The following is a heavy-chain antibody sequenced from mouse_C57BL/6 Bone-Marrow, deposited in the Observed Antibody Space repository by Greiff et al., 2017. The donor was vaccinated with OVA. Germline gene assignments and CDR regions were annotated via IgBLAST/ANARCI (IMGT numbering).Heavy chain of an antibody. D-gene: IGHD2-4*01. CDR3: ARRRAFDYDYDGDYAMDY. J-gene: IGHJ4*01. CDR1: GYTFTSYW. V-gene: IGHV1-72*01. Sequence: QVQLQQPGAELVKPGASVKLSCKASGYTFTSYWMPWVKQRPGRGLEWIGRIDPNSGGTKYNEKFKSKATLTVDKPSSTAYMQLSSLTSEDSAVYYCARRRAFDYDYDGDYAMDYWGQGTSVTVSA. CDR2: IDPNSGGT.